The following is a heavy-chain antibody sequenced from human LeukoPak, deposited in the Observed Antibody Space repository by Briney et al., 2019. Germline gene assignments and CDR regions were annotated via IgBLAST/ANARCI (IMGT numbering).Heavy chain of an antibody. CDR1: GFTFSSYS. Sequence: GGSLRLSCAASGFTFSSYSMNWVRQPPGKGLEWVSSIFPSGGEIHYADSVRGRFTISRDNSKSTLSLQINSLRAEDTAIYYCATYRQVLLPFESWGQGTLVTVSS. CDR3: ATYRQVLLPFES. V-gene: IGHV3-21*04. J-gene: IGHJ4*02. CDR2: IFPSGGEI. D-gene: IGHD2-8*02.